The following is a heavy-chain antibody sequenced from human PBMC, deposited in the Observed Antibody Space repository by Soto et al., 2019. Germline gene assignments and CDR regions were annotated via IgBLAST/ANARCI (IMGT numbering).Heavy chain of an antibody. J-gene: IGHJ4*02. CDR2: ISYTGSTI. CDR3: ARESPPYDILTGYYDY. V-gene: IGHV3-48*03. Sequence: EVQVVESGGGLVQPGGSLRLSCAASGFTLSSYEMNWVRQAPGKGLEWVAYISYTGSTIYYADSVKGRFTISRDTAKNSLYLQMNSLRAEDTAVYYRARESPPYDILTGYYDYWGQGTLVTVSS. CDR1: GFTLSSYE. D-gene: IGHD3-9*01.